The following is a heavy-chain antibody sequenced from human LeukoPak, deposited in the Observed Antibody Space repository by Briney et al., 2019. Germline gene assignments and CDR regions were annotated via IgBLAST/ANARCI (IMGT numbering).Heavy chain of an antibody. D-gene: IGHD5-24*01. CDR3: ARGAKRWLLFRRAFDI. V-gene: IGHV4-34*01. Sequence: SETLSLTCAVYGGSFSGYCWSWIRQPPGKGLEWIGEINHSGSTNYNPSLKSRVTISVDTSKNQFSLKLSSVTAADTAVYYCARGAKRWLLFRRAFDIWGQGTMVTVSS. J-gene: IGHJ3*02. CDR2: INHSGST. CDR1: GGSFSGYC.